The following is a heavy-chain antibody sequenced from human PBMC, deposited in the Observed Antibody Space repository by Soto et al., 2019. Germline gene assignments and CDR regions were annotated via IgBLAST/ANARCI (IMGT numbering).Heavy chain of an antibody. Sequence: PSETLSLTCAVYGGSFSGYYWSWIRQPPGKGLEWIGEINHSGSTNYNPSLKSRVTISVDTSKNQFSLKLSSVTAADTAVYYCARGPRYFDWLQYYFDYWGQGTLVTVSS. CDR3: ARGPRYFDWLQYYFDY. J-gene: IGHJ4*02. CDR1: GGSFSGYY. D-gene: IGHD3-9*01. CDR2: INHSGST. V-gene: IGHV4-34*01.